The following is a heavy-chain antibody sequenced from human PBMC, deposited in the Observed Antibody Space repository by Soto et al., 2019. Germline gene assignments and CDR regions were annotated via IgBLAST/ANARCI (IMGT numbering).Heavy chain of an antibody. J-gene: IGHJ4*02. Sequence: QVQLVQSGAEVKKPGASVKVSCKASGYTFTGYYMHWVRQAPGQGLEWMGWINPNSGGTNYAQKFQGRVTMTRETSISTGNRGRASLRSNDTVVYYCSSSGYRRWLLFPDYWGRGTLVTVSS. CDR2: INPNSGGT. CDR3: SSSGYRRWLLFPDY. CDR1: GYTFTGYY. V-gene: IGHV1-2*02. D-gene: IGHD3-3*01.